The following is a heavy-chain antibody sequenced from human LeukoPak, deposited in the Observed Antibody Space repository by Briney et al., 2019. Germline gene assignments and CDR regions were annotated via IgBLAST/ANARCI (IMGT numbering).Heavy chain of an antibody. CDR1: GGSISSSRDF. J-gene: IGHJ4*02. CDR3: AKVRGGPANTS. V-gene: IGHV4-39*07. Sequence: SETLSLTCTVSGGSISSSRDFWGWIRQPPGKGLEWIETIYYSGSTFYNPSLKSRVTISVDTSKKQFSLKLSSVTAADTAIYSWAKVRGGPANTSGGQGPRAT. CDR2: IYYSGST. D-gene: IGHD3-10*01.